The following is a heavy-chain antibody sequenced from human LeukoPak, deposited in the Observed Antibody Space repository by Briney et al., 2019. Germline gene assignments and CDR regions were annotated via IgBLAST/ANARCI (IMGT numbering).Heavy chain of an antibody. Sequence: SGPTLVKPTQTPTLTCTFSGFSLSTSEVGVGWIRQPPGKALEWLAIIYWNDDKYYSPSLKSRLTITKDTSKNQVVLTMTNMDPVDTATYYCARRITVAFDYWGQGTLVTVSS. CDR2: IYWNDDK. CDR3: ARRITVAFDY. D-gene: IGHD6-19*01. V-gene: IGHV2-5*01. J-gene: IGHJ4*02. CDR1: GFSLSTSEVG.